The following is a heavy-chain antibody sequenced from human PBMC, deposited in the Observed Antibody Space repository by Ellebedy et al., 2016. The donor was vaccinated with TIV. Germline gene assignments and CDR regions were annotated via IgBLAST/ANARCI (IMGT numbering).Heavy chain of an antibody. CDR1: GFTLSGYY. J-gene: IGHJ4*01. Sequence: GGSLRLSCVASGFTLSGYYMHWVRQVPGKGLVWLSRINTDGSSTSYVDSVEGRFTISRDNTKTTVYLDMNNLRAEDTAIYHCARESVRYFDCDHWGQGTPVTVSS. CDR2: INTDGSST. CDR3: ARESVRYFDCDH. V-gene: IGHV3-74*01. D-gene: IGHD3-9*01.